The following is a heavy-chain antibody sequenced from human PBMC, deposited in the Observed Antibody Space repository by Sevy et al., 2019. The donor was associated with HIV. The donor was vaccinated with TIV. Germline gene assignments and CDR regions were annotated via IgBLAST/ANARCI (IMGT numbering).Heavy chain of an antibody. D-gene: IGHD5-18*01. J-gene: IGHJ4*02. CDR2: MKEDGSER. V-gene: IGHV3-7*01. CDR1: GFTFSSYW. Sequence: GGSLRLSCAASGFTFSSYWMSWVRQAPGKGLEWVATMKEDGSERNDVDSVKGRFTISRDNAKNSLYLQMNSLRAEDTALYYCVREGVGGYSYSLDCWGQGTLVTVSS. CDR3: VREGVGGYSYSLDC.